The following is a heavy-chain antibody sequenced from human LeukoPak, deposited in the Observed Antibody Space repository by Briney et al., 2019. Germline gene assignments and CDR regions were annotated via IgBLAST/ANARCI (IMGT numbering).Heavy chain of an antibody. CDR1: GFTFSDYY. CDR2: IRYDGSNK. J-gene: IGHJ4*02. CDR3: AKRGYSSSWNFDS. V-gene: IGHV3-30*02. Sequence: GGSLRLSCAASGFTFSDYYMSWIRRALGKGLEWVAFIRYDGSNKYYADSVKGRFTISRDNSKNTVSLQMNSLRPEDTAVYYCAKRGYSSSWNFDSWGQGTLVTVSS. D-gene: IGHD6-13*01.